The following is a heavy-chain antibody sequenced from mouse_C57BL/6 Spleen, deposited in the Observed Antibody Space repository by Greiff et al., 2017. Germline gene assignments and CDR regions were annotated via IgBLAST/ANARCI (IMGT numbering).Heavy chain of an antibody. D-gene: IGHD1-1*01. CDR2: ISSGSSTI. J-gene: IGHJ1*03. CDR1: GFTFSDYG. Sequence: EVMLVESGGGLVKPGGSLKLSCAASGFTFSDYGMHWVRQAPEKGLEWVAYISSGSSTIYYADTVKGRFTISRDNAKNTLFLQMTSLRSEDTAMYYCARPSGSSLYWYFDVWGTGTTVTVSS. V-gene: IGHV5-17*01. CDR3: ARPSGSSLYWYFDV.